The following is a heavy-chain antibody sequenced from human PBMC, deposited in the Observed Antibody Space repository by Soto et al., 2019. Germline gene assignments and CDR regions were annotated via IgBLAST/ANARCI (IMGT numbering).Heavy chain of an antibody. Sequence: GGSLRLSCAASGFTFSSYAMSWVRKAPGKGLEWVSAISGSGGSTYYADSVKGRFTISRDNSKNTLYLQMNSLRAEDTAVYYCAKDRGTAMALDYFDYWGQGTLVTVSS. CDR3: AKDRGTAMALDYFDY. D-gene: IGHD5-18*01. CDR1: GFTFSSYA. V-gene: IGHV3-23*01. CDR2: ISGSGGST. J-gene: IGHJ4*02.